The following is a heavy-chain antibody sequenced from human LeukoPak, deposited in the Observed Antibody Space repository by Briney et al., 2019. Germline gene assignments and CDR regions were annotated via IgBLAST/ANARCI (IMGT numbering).Heavy chain of an antibody. CDR1: GYTFTSYY. D-gene: IGHD3-9*01. J-gene: IGHJ4*02. Sequence: ASVKVSCKASGYTFTSYYMHWVRQAPGQGLEWMGIINPGGGSTSYAQKFQGRVTMTRDTSTSTVYMELSSLRSEDTAVYYCATTRGADILTGRGVHYWGQGTLVTVSS. CDR3: ATTRGADILTGRGVHY. V-gene: IGHV1-46*01. CDR2: INPGGGST.